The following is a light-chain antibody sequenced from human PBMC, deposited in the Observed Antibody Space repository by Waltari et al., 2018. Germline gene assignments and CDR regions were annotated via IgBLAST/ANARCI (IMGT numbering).Light chain of an antibody. Sequence: QSALTQPASVSGSPGQSITISCTGTSSDVGGYNYVSWYQQPPGKAPKLIIYEVRIRTSGVSNRCSGSKSGTTASLTISGLQAEDEADYYCSSYTSSSTVVFGGGTKLTVL. CDR1: SSDVGGYNY. V-gene: IGLV2-14*01. J-gene: IGLJ2*01. CDR3: SSYTSSSTVV. CDR2: EVR.